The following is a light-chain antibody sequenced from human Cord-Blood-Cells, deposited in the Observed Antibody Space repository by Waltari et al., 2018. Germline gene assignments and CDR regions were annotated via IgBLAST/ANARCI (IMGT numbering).Light chain of an antibody. CDR3: QQRSNWWT. Sequence: TVLTQPPATLSSSPGERATPSCRASQSVSSYLAWYQQKPGHAPRLLIYDASNRATGIPARFSGSGSGTDFTLTISSLEPEDFAVYYCQQRSNWWTFGQGTKVEIK. V-gene: IGKV3-11*01. CDR2: DAS. J-gene: IGKJ1*01. CDR1: QSVSSY.